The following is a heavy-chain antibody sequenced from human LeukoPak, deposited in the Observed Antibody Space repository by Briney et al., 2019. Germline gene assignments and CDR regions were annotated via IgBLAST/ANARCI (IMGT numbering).Heavy chain of an antibody. CDR1: GFAFDEHG. CDR3: ARRDNWNYDDSPPGYMDV. D-gene: IGHD1-7*01. J-gene: IGHJ6*03. Sequence: GGSLRLSCTASGFAFDEHGMSWVRQVPGKGLEWVSGINWSGGSTGYADPLRGRFTISRDNAKNSLYLQMDSLRAEDTAVYYCARRDNWNYDDSPPGYMDVWGKGTTVTVSS. V-gene: IGHV3-20*04. CDR2: INWSGGST.